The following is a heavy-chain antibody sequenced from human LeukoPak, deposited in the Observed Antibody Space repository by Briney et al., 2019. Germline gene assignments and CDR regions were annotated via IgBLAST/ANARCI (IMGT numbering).Heavy chain of an antibody. Sequence: PGGSLRLSCTASGFTFSSYTMNWVRQAPGKGLEWVSSTSESSTYIYYADSVKGRFTISRDSAKNSLYLQMNSLRAEDTAVYYCAKDHYYDSSNYYYGRPNLFDYWGQGTLVTVSS. CDR1: GFTFSSYT. CDR3: AKDHYYDSSNYYYGRPNLFDY. V-gene: IGHV3-21*04. J-gene: IGHJ4*02. CDR2: TSESSTYI. D-gene: IGHD3-22*01.